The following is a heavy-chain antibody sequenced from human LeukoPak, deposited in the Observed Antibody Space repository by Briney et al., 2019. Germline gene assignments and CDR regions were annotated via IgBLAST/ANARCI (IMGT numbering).Heavy chain of an antibody. V-gene: IGHV4-59*01. D-gene: IGHD5-12*01. CDR3: ARLGWLPRMGFDY. Sequence: SETLSLTCTVSGGSISSYYWSWIRQPPGKGLEWIGYIYHSGSTNYNPSLRSRVTISVDTSKNQFSLKLSSVTAADTAVYYCARLGWLPRMGFDYWGQGTLVTVSS. CDR2: IYHSGST. J-gene: IGHJ4*02. CDR1: GGSISSYY.